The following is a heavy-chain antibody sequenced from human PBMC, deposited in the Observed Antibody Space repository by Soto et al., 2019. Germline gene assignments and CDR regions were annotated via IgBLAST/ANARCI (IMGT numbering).Heavy chain of an antibody. V-gene: IGHV1-69*01. CDR2: IIPIFGTA. D-gene: IGHD1-26*01. CDR1: GCTFSSYS. J-gene: IGHJ4*02. CDR3: ARDGGRHSGGIDY. Sequence: QVQLVQSGAEVKKPGSSVKVSCKASGCTFSSYSINWVRQAPGQGLEWMGEIIPIFGTANYAQKFKGRVTITADESTSTAYMELSSLRAEDTAVYYCARDGGRHSGGIDYWGQGTLVTVSS.